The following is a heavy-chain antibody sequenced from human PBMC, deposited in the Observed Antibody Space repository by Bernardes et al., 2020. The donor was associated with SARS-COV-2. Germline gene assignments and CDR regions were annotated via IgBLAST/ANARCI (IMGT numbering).Heavy chain of an antibody. CDR3: ARDLQNYYGSGSLGADSS. V-gene: IGHV3-48*04. CDR1: GFTFRNYN. J-gene: IGHJ4*02. D-gene: IGHD3-10*01. CDR2: ISYNGGSI. Sequence: SLRLSCVASGFTFRNYNMNWVRQAPGKGLEWVSYISYNGGSIYYAESVEGRFTISRDNAKNSVYLQMNSLRVEDTAVYYCARDLQNYYGSGSLGADSSWGQGTLVTVSS.